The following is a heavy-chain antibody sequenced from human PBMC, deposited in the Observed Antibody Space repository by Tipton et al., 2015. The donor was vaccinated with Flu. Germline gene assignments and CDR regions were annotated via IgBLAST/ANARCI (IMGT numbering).Heavy chain of an antibody. J-gene: IGHJ3*02. Sequence: GLVKPSETLSLTCTVSSGSIRSTNYFCAWIRQPPGKRLELIGSIYPSGTTYYNPSLKSRVTISVDTSKSQFSLKLRSVTAADTAVYYCARAIYGAFDAFDIWGRGTVVTVSS. CDR3: ARAIYGAFDAFDI. CDR2: IYPSGTT. CDR1: SGSIRSTNYF. D-gene: IGHD4/OR15-4a*01. V-gene: IGHV4-39*01.